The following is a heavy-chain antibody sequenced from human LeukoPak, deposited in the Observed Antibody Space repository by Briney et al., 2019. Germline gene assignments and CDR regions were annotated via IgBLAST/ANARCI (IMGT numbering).Heavy chain of an antibody. V-gene: IGHV4-59*01. CDR2: ISYSGST. Sequence: SETLSLTCTVSGASISSYYWTWIRQPPGKGLEWIGYISYSGSTNYNPSLKSRVTISVDTSKNQFSLKLTSVNAADTAVYYCAGARIAEAGFSFDYWGQGTLVTVSS. CDR3: AGARIAEAGFSFDY. D-gene: IGHD6-13*01. J-gene: IGHJ4*02. CDR1: GASISSYY.